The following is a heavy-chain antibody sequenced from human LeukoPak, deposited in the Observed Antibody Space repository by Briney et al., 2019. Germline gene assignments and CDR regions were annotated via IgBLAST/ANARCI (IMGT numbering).Heavy chain of an antibody. CDR2: MNPNRVNT. D-gene: IGHD3-22*01. Sequence: ASVKVSCKASGYTFTSYDINWVRQATGQGLEWMGWMNPNRVNTGYARKFQGRVTITRNTSISTAYMELSSLRSEDTAVYYCARVYDSSGHYPIDYWGQGTLVTVSS. CDR1: GYTFTSYD. J-gene: IGHJ4*02. V-gene: IGHV1-8*01. CDR3: ARVYDSSGHYPIDY.